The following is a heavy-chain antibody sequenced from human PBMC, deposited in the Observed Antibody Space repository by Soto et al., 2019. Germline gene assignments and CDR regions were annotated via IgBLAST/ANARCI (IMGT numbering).Heavy chain of an antibody. J-gene: IGHJ4*02. CDR3: ASSYGSGYRAFDY. CDR1: GDTFSFYS. Sequence: QVQLVQSGAEVKKPGSSVKVSCKASGDTFSFYSINWVRQAPGLGLEWMGRINPILRMSNYAQRFQGRVTMTADKSTSTAYMERSSLRSEDTAMYYWASSYGSGYRAFDYWGQGALVTVSS. D-gene: IGHD3-10*01. CDR2: INPILRMS. V-gene: IGHV1-69*02.